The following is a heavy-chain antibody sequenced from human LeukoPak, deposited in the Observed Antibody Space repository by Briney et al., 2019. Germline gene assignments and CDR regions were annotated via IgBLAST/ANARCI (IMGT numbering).Heavy chain of an antibody. D-gene: IGHD2-15*01. CDR1: GFSFSAYW. CDR2: INPAGSET. J-gene: IGHJ4*02. CDR3: ARFGYVAAVDV. Sequence: GGSLRLSCAASGFSFSAYWMTWVRQAPGTGLEWVANINPAGSETYYVDPVKGRFSISRDNAKNLVYLQMNSLRAEDTAVYHCARFGYVAAVDVWGQGIPVTVTS. V-gene: IGHV3-7*01.